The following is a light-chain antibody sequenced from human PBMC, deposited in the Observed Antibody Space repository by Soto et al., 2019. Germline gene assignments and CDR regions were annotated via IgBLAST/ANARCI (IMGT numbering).Light chain of an antibody. Sequence: EIVMTDSPATLSVSRWEIATLSCRASQSVSSDLAWYQQKPGQAPRLLIYYTSTRATGFPARFSGGGSGTEFTLTISSLQSEDSAFYYCQQYNKWPITFGQETRLEIK. CDR3: QQYNKWPIT. V-gene: IGKV3-15*01. CDR1: QSVSSD. CDR2: YTS. J-gene: IGKJ5*01.